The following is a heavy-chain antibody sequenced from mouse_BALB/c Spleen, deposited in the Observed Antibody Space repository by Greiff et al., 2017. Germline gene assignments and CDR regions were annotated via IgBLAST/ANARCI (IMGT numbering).Heavy chain of an antibody. Sequence: EVKVEESGGGLVKPGGSLKLSCAASGFAFSSYDMSWVRQTPEKRLEWVAYISSGGGSTYYPDTVKGRFTISRDNAKNTLYLQMSSLKSEDTAMYYCARQGLWYYFDYWGQGTTLTVSS. J-gene: IGHJ2*01. CDR2: ISSGGGST. V-gene: IGHV5-12-1*01. CDR1: GFAFSSYD. D-gene: IGHD1-1*02. CDR3: ARQGLWYYFDY.